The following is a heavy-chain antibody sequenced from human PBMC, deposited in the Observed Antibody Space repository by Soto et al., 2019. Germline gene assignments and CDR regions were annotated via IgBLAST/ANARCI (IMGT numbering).Heavy chain of an antibody. Sequence: VQLLESGGGLIQPGGSLRLSCAASGFTFSYGIHWLRQAPGKGLEWVAYISYDSSNKFYGDSVKGRFTISRDNSKNTQLLQMNSLRAEDTAVYYGAKLVIGYCSGNTCDDYWGQGTLVAVSS. CDR2: ISYDSSNK. CDR1: GFTFSYG. J-gene: IGHJ4*02. V-gene: IGHV3-30*18. CDR3: AKLVIGYCSGNTCDDY. D-gene: IGHD2-15*01.